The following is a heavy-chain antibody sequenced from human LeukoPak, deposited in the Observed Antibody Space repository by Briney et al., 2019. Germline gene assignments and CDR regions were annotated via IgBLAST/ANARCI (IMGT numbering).Heavy chain of an antibody. D-gene: IGHD5-12*01. CDR1: GFTFSSYG. CDR2: ISYDGSNK. CDR3: AKSGYDFGFDY. J-gene: IGHJ4*02. Sequence: GGSLRLSCAASGFTFSSYGMHWVRQAPGKGLEWVAVISYDGSNKYYADSVKGRFTISRDNSKNTLYLQMNSLRAEDTAVYYCAKSGYDFGFDYWGQGTLVTVSS. V-gene: IGHV3-30*18.